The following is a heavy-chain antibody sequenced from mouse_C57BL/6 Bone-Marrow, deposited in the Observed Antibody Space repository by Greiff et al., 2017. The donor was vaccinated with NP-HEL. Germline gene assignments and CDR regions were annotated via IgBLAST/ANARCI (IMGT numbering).Heavy chain of an antibody. CDR1: GYTFTSYW. V-gene: IGHV1-64*01. CDR3: ARKRTYYSSFDLNYYAMGC. CDR2: IHPNSGST. D-gene: IGHD2-5*01. Sequence: QVQLQQPGAELVKPGASVKLSCKASGYTFTSYWMHWVKQRPGQGLEWIGMIHPNSGSTNYNEKFKSKATLTADKSSSTAYMRLSSLTSKDSAVYYCARKRTYYSSFDLNYYAMGCWGQGASVTVSS. J-gene: IGHJ4*01.